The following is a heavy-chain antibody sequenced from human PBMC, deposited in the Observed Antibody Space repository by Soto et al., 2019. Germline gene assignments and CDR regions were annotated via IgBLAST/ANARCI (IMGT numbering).Heavy chain of an antibody. Sequence: GESLKISCKGSGYSFTSYWIGWVRQMPGKGLEWMGIIYPGDSDTRYSPSFQGQVTISADKSISTAYLQWSSLKASDPPVYYCGRAELPTPVDGAFTIWGQGTMVAVSS. CDR2: IYPGDSDT. D-gene: IGHD2-21*01. CDR3: GRAELPTPVDGAFTI. J-gene: IGHJ3*02. V-gene: IGHV5-51*01. CDR1: GYSFTSYW.